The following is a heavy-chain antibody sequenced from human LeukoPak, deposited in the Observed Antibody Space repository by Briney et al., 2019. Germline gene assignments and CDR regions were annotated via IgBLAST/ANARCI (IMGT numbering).Heavy chain of an antibody. CDR3: ARDFDYYDSSAGAFDI. V-gene: IGHV3-53*01. J-gene: IGHJ3*02. CDR1: GFTVSSNY. Sequence: LAGGSLRLSCAASGFTVSSNYMSWVRQAPGKGLEWVSVIYSGGSTYYADSVKGRFTISRDNSKNTLYLQMNSLRAEDTAVYHCARDFDYYDSSAGAFDIWGQGTMVTVSS. CDR2: IYSGGST. D-gene: IGHD3-22*01.